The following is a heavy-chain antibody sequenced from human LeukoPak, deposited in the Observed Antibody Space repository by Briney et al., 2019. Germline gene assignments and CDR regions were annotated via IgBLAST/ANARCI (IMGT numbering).Heavy chain of an antibody. CDR1: GGTFTSYA. CDR3: ARDGVDGTMVRGVIIGGMDV. V-gene: IGHV1-69*13. J-gene: IGHJ6*02. CDR2: IIPIFGTA. Sequence: SVTVSCKASGGTFTSYAISWVRQAPGPGIEWMGGIIPIFGTANYEHHFQSRLTIIADESTSTGYMELSSVRSEDTAVYYCARDGVDGTMVRGVIIGGMDVWGQGTTVTVSS. D-gene: IGHD3-10*01.